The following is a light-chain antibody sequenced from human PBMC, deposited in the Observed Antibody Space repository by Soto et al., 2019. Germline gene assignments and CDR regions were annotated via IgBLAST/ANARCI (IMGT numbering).Light chain of an antibody. Sequence: QSVLTQPASVSGSPGQSITISCTGTSSDVGGYNYASWYQQHPGKAPKLMIYDVSNRPSGVSNRFSGSKSGNTASLTISGLQAEDEADYYCSSYTSSSTLDVFGTGTKVTV. CDR3: SSYTSSSTLDV. V-gene: IGLV2-14*01. J-gene: IGLJ1*01. CDR1: SSDVGGYNY. CDR2: DVS.